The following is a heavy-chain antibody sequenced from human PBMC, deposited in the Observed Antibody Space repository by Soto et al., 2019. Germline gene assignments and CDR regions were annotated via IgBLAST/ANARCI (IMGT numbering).Heavy chain of an antibody. Sequence: ASVNVSCKVSGYTLTELSMHWVRQAPGKGLEWMGGFDPEDGETIYAQKFQGRVTMTEDTSTDTAYMELSSLRSEDTAVYYCAIRYDFSDYYGMDVWGQGTTVTVSS. J-gene: IGHJ6*02. V-gene: IGHV1-24*01. D-gene: IGHD3-3*01. CDR3: AIRYDFSDYYGMDV. CDR2: FDPEDGET. CDR1: GYTLTELS.